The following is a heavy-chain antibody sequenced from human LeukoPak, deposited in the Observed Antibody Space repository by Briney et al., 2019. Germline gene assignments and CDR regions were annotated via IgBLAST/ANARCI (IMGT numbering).Heavy chain of an antibody. CDR3: ASRLYCSNTRCRNFPFAY. J-gene: IGHJ4*02. V-gene: IGHV1-69*01. D-gene: IGHD2-2*01. Sequence: SVKVSCKASGGTFSSYAINWVRQAPGQGLEWMGGIIPIFGTANYAQKFQDRVTITADESTSTAYMEPSSLRSEDTAIYYCASRLYCSNTRCRNFPFAYWGQGTLVTVSS. CDR2: IIPIFGTA. CDR1: GGTFSSYA.